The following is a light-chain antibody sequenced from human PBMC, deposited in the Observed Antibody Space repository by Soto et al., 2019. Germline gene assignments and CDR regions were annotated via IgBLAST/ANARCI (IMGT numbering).Light chain of an antibody. Sequence: EIVIKRSPAPLSVSPGERTTLYCRASQSVSSNLAWYQQKPGQAPRLLIYGASTRATGIPARFSGSGSGTDFTLTISRLEPEDFAVYYCQQFSSYPLTFGGGTKVDIK. CDR3: QQFSSYPLT. CDR1: QSVSSN. J-gene: IGKJ4*01. V-gene: IGKV3-15*01. CDR2: GAS.